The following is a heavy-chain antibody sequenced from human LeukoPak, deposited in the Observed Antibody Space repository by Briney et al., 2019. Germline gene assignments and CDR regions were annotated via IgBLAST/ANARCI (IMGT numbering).Heavy chain of an antibody. CDR1: GGSFSGYY. CDR2: INHSGST. D-gene: IGHD1-26*01. CDR3: ARVGRIDYYYYGMDV. J-gene: IGHJ6*02. V-gene: IGHV4-34*01. Sequence: SETLSLTCAVYGGSFSGYYWNWIRQPPGKGLEWIGEINHSGSTNYNPSLKSRVTMSVDTSKNQFSLKLSSVTAADTAVYYCARVGRIDYYYYGMDVWGQGTTVTVSS.